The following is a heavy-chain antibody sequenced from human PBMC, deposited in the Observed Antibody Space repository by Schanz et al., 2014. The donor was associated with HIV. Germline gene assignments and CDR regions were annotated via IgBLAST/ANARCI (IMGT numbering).Heavy chain of an antibody. CDR1: GFSFDTFG. D-gene: IGHD3-22*01. V-gene: IGHV3-30*18. CDR3: AKDRNYYESKYRGKGNYYYYYGMDV. CDR2: TSYDGTKK. J-gene: IGHJ6*02. Sequence: QVQLVESGGGVVQPGRSLRLSCAGSGFSFDTFGMHWVRQAPGKGLEWVAVTSYDGTKKHYADSVKGRFTISRDNSKNSLSLLIKSLRAEDAAVYYCAKDRNYYESKYRGKGNYYYYYGMDVWGQGTTVTVSS.